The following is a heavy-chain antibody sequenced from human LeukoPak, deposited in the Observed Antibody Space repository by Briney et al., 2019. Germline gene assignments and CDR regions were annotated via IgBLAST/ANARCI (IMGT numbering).Heavy chain of an antibody. D-gene: IGHD3-10*01. CDR1: GGSFSGYY. CDR2: VFYSGST. V-gene: IGHV4-34*12. CDR3: ARLGVLWFGELFDF. Sequence: SETLSLNCAVYGGSFSGYYWGWIRQPPGKGLEGIGSVFYSGSTYYNSSLKSRLTMSVDTSKNHFSLSLTSVTAADTAVYCCARLGVLWFGELFDFLGQGTLVTVSS. J-gene: IGHJ4*02.